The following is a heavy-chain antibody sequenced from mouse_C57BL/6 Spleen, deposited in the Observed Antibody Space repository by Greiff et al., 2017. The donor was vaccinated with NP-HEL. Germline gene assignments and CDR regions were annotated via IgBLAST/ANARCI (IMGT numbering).Heavy chain of an antibody. CDR3: ARSKSNYEDWYFDV. CDR1: GYTFTSYW. CDR2: IDPSDSYT. J-gene: IGHJ1*03. Sequence: QVQLKQPGAELVRPGTSVKLSCKASGYTFTSYWMHWVKQRPGQGLEWIGVIDPSDSYTNYNQKFKGKATLTVDTSSSTAYMQLSSLTSEDSAVYYCARSKSNYEDWYFDVWGTGTTVTVSS. V-gene: IGHV1-59*01. D-gene: IGHD2-5*01.